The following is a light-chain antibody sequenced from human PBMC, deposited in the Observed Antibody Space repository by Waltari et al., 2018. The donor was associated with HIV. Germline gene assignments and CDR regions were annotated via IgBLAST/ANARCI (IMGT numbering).Light chain of an antibody. CDR3: HQYNKWPRGT. CDR2: GAS. Sequence: VMTQSPATVSVSPGGRATLSCRASQSVGSYLAWYQQKPGQAPRLLNYGASTRATGIPTRVSGSGSGTEFTLTISSLKSEDFAVYYCHQYNKWPRGTFGGGTKVEV. V-gene: IGKV3-15*01. CDR1: QSVGSY. J-gene: IGKJ4*01.